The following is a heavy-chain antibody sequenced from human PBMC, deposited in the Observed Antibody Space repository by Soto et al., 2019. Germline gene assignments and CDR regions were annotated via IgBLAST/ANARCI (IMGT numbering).Heavy chain of an antibody. J-gene: IGHJ6*02. CDR1: GGSISIGYYY. CDR3: ASYSLYGMDV. V-gene: IGHV4-30-4*01. D-gene: IGHD2-21*01. CDR2: IYYSGNT. Sequence: PSETLCITCSVSGGSISIGYYYWSWIRQPPGKGLEWIGNIYYSGNTYYNPSLKSRLIISIDTSKKQFSLKVGSVTAADTAVYYCASYSLYGMDVWGRGTPVTVSS.